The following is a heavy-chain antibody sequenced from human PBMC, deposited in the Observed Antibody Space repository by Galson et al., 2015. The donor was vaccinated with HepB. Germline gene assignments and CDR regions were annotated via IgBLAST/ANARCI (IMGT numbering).Heavy chain of an antibody. J-gene: IGHJ4*02. CDR3: ARVGVWAVPGASEGFDH. Sequence: SLRLSCAASGSPFSDYYMSWIRQTPGKGLEWISHISSSTSYTKYADSVKGRFTISRDDAKNSLYLQMNSLRVEETAVYYCARVGVWAVPGASEGFDHWGQGVLVIVSS. V-gene: IGHV3-11*06. CDR1: GSPFSDYY. CDR2: ISSSTSYT. D-gene: IGHD2-2*01.